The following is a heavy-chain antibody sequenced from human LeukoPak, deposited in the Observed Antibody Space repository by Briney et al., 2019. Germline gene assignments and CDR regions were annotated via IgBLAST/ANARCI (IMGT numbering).Heavy chain of an antibody. V-gene: IGHV3-23*01. J-gene: IGHJ4*02. D-gene: IGHD2-21*02. CDR2: ISGSGGTT. Sequence: PGGSLRLSCAASGFTFYTYAMNWVRQAPGKGLQWVAAISGSGGTTYNADSVKGRFTISRDNSKNTVYLQLSSLRAEDTAVYYCAKDPSDFLVDCWGQGTLVTVSS. CDR1: GFTFYTYA. CDR3: AKDPSDFLVDC.